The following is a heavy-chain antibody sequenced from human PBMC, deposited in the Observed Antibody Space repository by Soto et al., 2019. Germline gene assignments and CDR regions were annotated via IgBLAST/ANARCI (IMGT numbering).Heavy chain of an antibody. J-gene: IGHJ3*02. V-gene: IGHV5-51*03. Sequence: VQLVQSGAEVKKPGESLKISCKGSEFSFTTYWIAWVRQMPGEGLKWMGIIYPDDSRTTYSPSFKGQVTISADKSINTAYLQWSSLKSSDTAMYYCTRDLDYCGNCEDFDIWGQGKRVTVSS. CDR3: TRDLDYCGNCEDFDI. CDR2: IYPDDSRT. CDR1: EFSFTTYW. D-gene: IGHD2-15*01.